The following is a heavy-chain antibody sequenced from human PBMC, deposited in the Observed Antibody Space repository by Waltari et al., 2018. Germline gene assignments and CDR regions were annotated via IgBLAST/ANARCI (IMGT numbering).Heavy chain of an antibody. Sequence: QVQLQESGPGLVKPSETLSLTCTVSGGSISSYYWSWIRQPPGKGLEWIGYSYYSGSTNYNQSLKSRVTISVDTSKNQFSLKLSSVTAADTAVYYCASGYSSSSRYYYYGMDVWGQGTTVTVSS. CDR2: SYYSGST. CDR3: ASGYSSSSRYYYYGMDV. CDR1: GGSISSYY. V-gene: IGHV4-59*01. D-gene: IGHD6-13*01. J-gene: IGHJ6*02.